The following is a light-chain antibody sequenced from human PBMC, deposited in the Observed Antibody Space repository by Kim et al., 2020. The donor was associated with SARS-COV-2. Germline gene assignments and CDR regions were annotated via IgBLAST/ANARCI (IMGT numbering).Light chain of an antibody. CDR2: EVS. J-gene: IGLJ2*01. CDR1: SSDVGGYNF. V-gene: IGLV2-14*01. Sequence: QSALTQPTSVSGSPGQSIAISCTGTSSDVGGYNFVSWYQQHPGKAPKLIISEVSSRPSGVSDRFSGSKSGNTASLTISGLQADDEADYYCNSYTNSDTPLFGGGTQLTVL. CDR3: NSYTNSDTPL.